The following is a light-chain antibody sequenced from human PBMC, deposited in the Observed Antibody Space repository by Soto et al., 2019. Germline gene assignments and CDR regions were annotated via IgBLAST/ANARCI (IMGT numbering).Light chain of an antibody. V-gene: IGKV1-5*03. J-gene: IGKJ4*01. CDR2: KAS. Sequence: DIQMTQSPSTLSGSVGDRVTITCRASQTISSWLAWYQQRPGKAPKLLIYKASDLQSGVPSRFSGSGSGIDFTVTISSLQPDDVATYYCQQYHSYPLTFGGGTKVDIK. CDR3: QQYHSYPLT. CDR1: QTISSW.